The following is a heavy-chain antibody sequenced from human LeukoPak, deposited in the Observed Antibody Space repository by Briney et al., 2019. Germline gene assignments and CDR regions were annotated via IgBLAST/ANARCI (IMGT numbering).Heavy chain of an antibody. CDR1: GGSFSGYY. V-gene: IGHV4-34*01. D-gene: IGHD6-19*01. CDR3: ARGQAPIPYSSGWSKYYYYGMDV. J-gene: IGHJ6*02. Sequence: SETLSLTCAVYGGSFSGYYWSWIRQPPGKGLEWSGEINHSVSTNYNPSLKSRVTISVDTSKNQFFLKLSSVTAADTAVYYCARGQAPIPYSSGWSKYYYYGMDVWGQGTTVTVSS. CDR2: INHSVST.